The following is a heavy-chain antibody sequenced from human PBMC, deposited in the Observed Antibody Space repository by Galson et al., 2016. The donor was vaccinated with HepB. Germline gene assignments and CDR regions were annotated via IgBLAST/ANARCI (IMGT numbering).Heavy chain of an antibody. V-gene: IGHV3-64*02. CDR3: VRVGSGYDD. CDR1: GFILSDYS. Sequence: SLRLSCAASGFILSDYSMHWVRQAPGKGLEYVSAIHYHGGSTFYADSVKGRFTISRDNSKNTLYLHVGSLRPEDMAVYYCVRVGSGYDDWGQGTLVTVSS. CDR2: IHYHGGST. J-gene: IGHJ4*02. D-gene: IGHD3-22*01.